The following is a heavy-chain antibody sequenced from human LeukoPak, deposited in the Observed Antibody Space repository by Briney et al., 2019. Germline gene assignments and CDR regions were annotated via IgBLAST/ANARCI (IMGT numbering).Heavy chain of an antibody. Sequence: PSETLSLTCTVSGGSISSYYWSWIRQPPGKGLEWIGYIYYSGSTNYNPSLKSRVTISVDTSKNQFSLKLSSVTAADTAVYYCARHREYYDILTGNSRGTSWFDPWGQGTLVTVSS. V-gene: IGHV4-59*08. D-gene: IGHD3-9*01. J-gene: IGHJ5*02. CDR1: GGSISSYY. CDR2: IYYSGST. CDR3: ARHREYYDILTGNSRGTSWFDP.